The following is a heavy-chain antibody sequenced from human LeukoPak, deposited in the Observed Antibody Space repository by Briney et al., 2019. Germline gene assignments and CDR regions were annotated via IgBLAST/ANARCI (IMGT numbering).Heavy chain of an antibody. CDR3: AREVAGPNNFDY. CDR2: INPITGST. V-gene: IGHV1-46*01. D-gene: IGHD6-19*01. CDR1: GYTFTNYF. Sequence: GASVKVSCKASGYTFTNYFIHWVRQAPGQGLEWMGIINPITGSTTYAQKFQGRVPMTRDTSTSTIYMELSSLTSEDTAVYYCAREVAGPNNFDYWGQGTLVTVSS. J-gene: IGHJ4*02.